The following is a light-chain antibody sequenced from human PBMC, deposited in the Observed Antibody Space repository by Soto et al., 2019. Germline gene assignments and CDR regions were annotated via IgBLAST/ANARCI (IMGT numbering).Light chain of an antibody. CDR2: KAS. Sequence: DIQMTQSPSTLPASLWDRVTRAGRASQSVIDWLAWYQHKPGKTPKLLIYKASTLESGVPSRFSGFGSGTEFTLAISSLQPEDFATYYCQQYDSYSRPTFGGGTKVDIK. CDR3: QQYDSYSRPT. CDR1: QSVIDW. V-gene: IGKV1-5*03. J-gene: IGKJ4*01.